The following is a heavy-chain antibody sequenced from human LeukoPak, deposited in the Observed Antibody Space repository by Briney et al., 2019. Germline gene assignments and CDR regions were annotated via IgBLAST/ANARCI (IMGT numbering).Heavy chain of an antibody. CDR3: ASLYSSCYYYFDY. J-gene: IGHJ4*02. Sequence: GGSLRLSCAASGFTFSSYWMHWVRQAPGKGLVWVSRINSDGSSTSYADSVKGRFTISRYNAKNTLYLQMNSLRGEDAAVYYCASLYSSCYYYFDYWGQGTLVTVSS. D-gene: IGHD3-22*01. V-gene: IGHV3-74*01. CDR2: INSDGSST. CDR1: GFTFSSYW.